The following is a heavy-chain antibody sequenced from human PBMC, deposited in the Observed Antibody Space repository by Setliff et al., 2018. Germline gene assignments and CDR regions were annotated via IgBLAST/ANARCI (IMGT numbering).Heavy chain of an antibody. J-gene: IGHJ3*01. CDR2: IFSDGTT. CDR1: GDSINNFY. CDR3: ARAPLDYSSRAFDF. V-gene: IGHV4-59*01. Sequence: ASETLSLTCSVSGDSINNFYWNWIRQSPGTGLEWIGYIFSDGTTYYNPSLKSRVAMSVDTSKKQCSLSLSAVTAADTAKYYCARAPLDYSSRAFDFWGQGTMVTVSS. D-gene: IGHD2-15*01.